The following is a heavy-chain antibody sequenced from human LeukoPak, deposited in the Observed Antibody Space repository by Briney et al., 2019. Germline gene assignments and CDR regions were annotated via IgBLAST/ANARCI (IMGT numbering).Heavy chain of an antibody. CDR2: ISSSSSYI. D-gene: IGHD3-9*01. Sequence: GGSLRLSCAASGFTLSSYSMNWVRQAPGKGLEWVSSISSSSSYIYYADSVKGRFTISRDNAKNSLYLQMNSLRAEDTAVYYCARDYDILTGYYPIHYYYYGMDVWGKGTTVTVSS. CDR1: GFTLSSYS. J-gene: IGHJ6*04. CDR3: ARDYDILTGYYPIHYYYYGMDV. V-gene: IGHV3-21*01.